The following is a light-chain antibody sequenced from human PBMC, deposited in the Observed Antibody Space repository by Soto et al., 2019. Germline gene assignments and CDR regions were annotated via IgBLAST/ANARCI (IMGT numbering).Light chain of an antibody. CDR1: ISNIGSNT. Sequence: QSVLTQPPSASGAPGQSVSISCSGSISNIGSNTVNWYQQLPGTAPRLLIYNDDRRPSGVPDRFSGSKSGTSASLAISGLQPEDEADYHCAVWDDSLGGVVAFGGGTKLTVL. CDR3: AVWDDSLGGVVA. CDR2: NDD. J-gene: IGLJ2*01. V-gene: IGLV1-44*01.